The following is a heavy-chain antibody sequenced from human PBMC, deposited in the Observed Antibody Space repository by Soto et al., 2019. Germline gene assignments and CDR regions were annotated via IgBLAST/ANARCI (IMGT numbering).Heavy chain of an antibody. CDR1: GYSFTSYW. J-gene: IGHJ4*02. CDR2: IYPGDSDT. Sequence: GESLKISCKGSGYSFTSYWIGWVRQMPGKGLEWMGIIYPGDSDTRYSPSFQGQVTISADKSISTAYMELSRLRSDDTAVYYCARQWGKQWDYWGQGTLVTVSS. D-gene: IGHD3-16*01. V-gene: IGHV5-51*01. CDR3: ARQWGKQWDY.